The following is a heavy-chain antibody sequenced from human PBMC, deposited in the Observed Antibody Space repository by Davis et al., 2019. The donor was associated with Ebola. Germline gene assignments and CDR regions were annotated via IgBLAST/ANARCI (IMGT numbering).Heavy chain of an antibody. CDR2: IRSKAYAGTT. Sequence: PGGSLRLSCTASGFSFGGYALSWFRQAPGKGLEWVGFIRSKAYAGTTEYAASVKGRFTISRDDSKSIADLQMNSLKTEDTAVYYCSREAPGTGLLDYWGQGTLVTVSS. V-gene: IGHV3-49*03. J-gene: IGHJ4*02. CDR1: GFSFGGYA. CDR3: SREAPGTGLLDY. D-gene: IGHD6-13*01.